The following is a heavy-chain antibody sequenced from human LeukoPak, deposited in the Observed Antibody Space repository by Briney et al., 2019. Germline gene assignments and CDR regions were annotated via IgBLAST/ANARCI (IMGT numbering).Heavy chain of an antibody. V-gene: IGHV1-69*01. Sequence: SVKVSCKASGGTFSSYAISWVRQAPGQGLEWMGGIVPIFGTANYAQKFQGRVTITADESTSTAYMELSSLRSEDTAVYYCAREERWLQSGIAYWGQGTLVTVSS. J-gene: IGHJ4*02. CDR2: IVPIFGTA. CDR1: GGTFSSYA. D-gene: IGHD5-24*01. CDR3: AREERWLQSGIAY.